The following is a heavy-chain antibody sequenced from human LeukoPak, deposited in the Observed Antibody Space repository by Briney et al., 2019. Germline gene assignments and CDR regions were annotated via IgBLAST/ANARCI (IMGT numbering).Heavy chain of an antibody. CDR2: IWYDGTNT. D-gene: IGHD5-12*01. CDR1: XXTFSTYG. J-gene: IGHJ6*03. CDR3: AKAGGNSGYHNYYYMDV. Sequence: PGGXXXLSCXXSXXTFSTYGMXWVRQAPGKGLEWVALIWYDGTNTYYIDSVKGGFTISRDNAKNTLYLQMNSLRTDDTAVYYCAKAGGNSGYHNYYYMDVWGKGTTVTVSS. V-gene: IGHV3-33*06.